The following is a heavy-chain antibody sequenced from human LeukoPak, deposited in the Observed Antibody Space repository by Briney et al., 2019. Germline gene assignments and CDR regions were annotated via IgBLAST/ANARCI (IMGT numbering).Heavy chain of an antibody. D-gene: IGHD6-19*01. J-gene: IGHJ4*02. CDR3: ARQGDSGWYYFDY. CDR2: ISHSGST. Sequence: SETLSLTCAVYGGSFSGYYWSWIRQPPGKGLEWIGEISHSGSTNYNPSLKSRVTISVDKSKNQFSLKLTSVTAADTAAYYRARQGDSGWYYFDYWGQGTLVTVSS. CDR1: GGSFSGYY. V-gene: IGHV4-34*01.